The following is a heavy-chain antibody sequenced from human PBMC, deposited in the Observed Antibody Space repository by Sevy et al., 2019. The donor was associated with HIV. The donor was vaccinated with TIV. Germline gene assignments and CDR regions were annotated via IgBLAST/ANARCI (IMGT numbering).Heavy chain of an antibody. CDR3: SSRDYGDSIDY. V-gene: IGHV3-30*02. J-gene: IGHJ4*02. CDR2: IHSDGTNQ. D-gene: IGHD4-17*01. Sequence: GGSLRLSCVASGFTFSNYGMHWVRQAPGKGLEWVEFIHSDGTNQYYRDSVKGRFTIYRDNAKKTLYLQMNSLRPDDTAMYFCSSRDYGDSIDYWGQGTPVTVSS. CDR1: GFTFSNYG.